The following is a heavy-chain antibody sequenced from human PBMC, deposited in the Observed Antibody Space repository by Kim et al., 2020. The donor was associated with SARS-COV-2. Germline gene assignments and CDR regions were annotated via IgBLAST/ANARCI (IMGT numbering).Heavy chain of an antibody. D-gene: IGHD3-10*01. V-gene: IGHV3-30*18. J-gene: IGHJ5*02. CDR3: AKETEVSIIPGLLYNWFDP. CDR2: ISYDGIND. Sequence: GGSLRLSCAVSGFTLNTYGVHWVRQAPGNGLEWVAAISYDGINDFYADSVQGRFTISRDNSKNILYLQMNSLRVEDTAVYYCAKETEVSIIPGLLYNWFDPWGQGTLVTVSS. CDR1: GFTLNTYG.